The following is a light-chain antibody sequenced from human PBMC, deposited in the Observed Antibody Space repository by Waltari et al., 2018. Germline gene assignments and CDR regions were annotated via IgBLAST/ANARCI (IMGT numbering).Light chain of an antibody. J-gene: IGLJ3*02. CDR1: SSNIGSNL. CDR3: AAWDDSLLGV. Sequence: QSVLTQPPSASGTPGQRVTIPCSGSSSNIGSNLVTWYQQLPGTAPKLLIYSNDQRPSGVPDRFSGSKSGTSAYLAISGLHSEDEAEYYCAAWDDSLLGVFGGGTKLTVL. V-gene: IGLV1-44*01. CDR2: SND.